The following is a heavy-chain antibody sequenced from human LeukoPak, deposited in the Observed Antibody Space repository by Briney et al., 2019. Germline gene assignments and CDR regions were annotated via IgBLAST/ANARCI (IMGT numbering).Heavy chain of an antibody. J-gene: IGHJ6*02. Sequence: ASETLSLTCTVSGGSVSSGSYYWSWIRQPPGKGLEWIGYIYYSGSTNYNPSLKSRVTISVDTSKNQFSLKLSSVTAADTAVYYCARGYDFWSGYLNYYYYGMDVWGQGTTVTVSS. CDR1: GGSVSSGSYY. CDR3: ARGYDFWSGYLNYYYYGMDV. D-gene: IGHD3-3*01. V-gene: IGHV4-61*01. CDR2: IYYSGST.